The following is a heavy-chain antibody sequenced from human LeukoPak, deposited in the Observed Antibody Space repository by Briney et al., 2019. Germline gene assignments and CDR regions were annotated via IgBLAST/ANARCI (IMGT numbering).Heavy chain of an antibody. V-gene: IGHV3-33*01. D-gene: IGHD6-25*01. Sequence: GRSLRLSCAASGFSFSNYGMHWVRQAPGKGLEWVAVIWYDGSSVYYADSVKGQFTISRDNSRNTLHLQVNSLRAEDTAVYYCGRGALYSSARAEDFQVWGQGTLV. CDR3: GRGALYSSARAEDFQV. CDR1: GFSFSNYG. J-gene: IGHJ1*01. CDR2: IWYDGSSV.